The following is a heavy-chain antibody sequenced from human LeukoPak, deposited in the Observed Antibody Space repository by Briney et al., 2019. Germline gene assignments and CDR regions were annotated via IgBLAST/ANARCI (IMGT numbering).Heavy chain of an antibody. J-gene: IGHJ3*02. CDR3: ARAVGPNRAFDI. V-gene: IGHV4-39*07. CDR1: GDSISSSSYY. CDR2: IYYSGST. D-gene: IGHD3-16*01. Sequence: SETLSLTCTVSGDSISSSSYYWGWIRQPPGKGLEWIANIYYSGSTNYNPSLKSRVTISVDTSKNQFSLKLSSVTAADTAVYYCARAVGPNRAFDIWGQGTMVTVSS.